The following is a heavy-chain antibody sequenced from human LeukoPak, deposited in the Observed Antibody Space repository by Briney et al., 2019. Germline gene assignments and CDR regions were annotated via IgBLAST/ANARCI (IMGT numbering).Heavy chain of an antibody. J-gene: IGHJ5*02. CDR2: IYYSGST. Sequence: SETLSLTCTVPGGSISSGGYYWSWIRQHPGKGLEWLGYIYYSGSTYYNPSLKSRVTISVDTSKNQFSLKLSSVTAADTAVYYCARDQYGDPMGWFDPWGQGTLVTVSS. D-gene: IGHD4-17*01. V-gene: IGHV4-31*03. CDR3: ARDQYGDPMGWFDP. CDR1: GGSISSGGYY.